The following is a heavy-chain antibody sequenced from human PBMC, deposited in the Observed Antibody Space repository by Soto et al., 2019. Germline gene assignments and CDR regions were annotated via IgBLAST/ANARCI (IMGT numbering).Heavy chain of an antibody. Sequence: SGTLSLTCAVSSGSISNYYWSWIRQPPGKRLEWIGYISYSGNTNYNPSLKSRVIISVDTSMNQFSLKLSSLTAADTAVYYCARGTHYGGHTALDYWGQGTPVTVS. CDR2: ISYSGNT. D-gene: IGHD4-17*01. V-gene: IGHV4-59*01. CDR3: ARGTHYGGHTALDY. J-gene: IGHJ4*02. CDR1: SGSISNYY.